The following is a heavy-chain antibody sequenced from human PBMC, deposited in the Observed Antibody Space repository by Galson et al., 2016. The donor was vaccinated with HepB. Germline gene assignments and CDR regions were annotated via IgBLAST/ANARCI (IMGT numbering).Heavy chain of an antibody. CDR3: ARDVSGYYGLDL. D-gene: IGHD3-3*01. CDR1: GDSITRGGHY. Sequence: TLSLTCSVSGDSITRGGHYWSWIRQLPGKGLEWIGYIHHSGSTSYHSSLKSRLSMSADKSKNQFSLKLCSVTAADTAVYYCARDVSGYYGLDLWGQGTLVTVSS. V-gene: IGHV4-31*03. J-gene: IGHJ5*02. CDR2: IHHSGST.